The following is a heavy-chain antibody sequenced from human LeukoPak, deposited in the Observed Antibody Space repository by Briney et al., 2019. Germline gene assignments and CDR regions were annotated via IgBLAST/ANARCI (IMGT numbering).Heavy chain of an antibody. CDR3: ARVTYYDSLYYFDY. V-gene: IGHV3-20*04. CDR2: INWNGGST. D-gene: IGHD5-12*01. Sequence: GGSLRLSCAASGFTFDDYGLSWVRQAPGKGLEWVSGINWNGGSTGYADSVKGRFTISRDNAKNSLYLQMNSLRAEDTALCYCARVTYYDSLYYFDYWGQGTLVTVSS. J-gene: IGHJ4*02. CDR1: GFTFDDYG.